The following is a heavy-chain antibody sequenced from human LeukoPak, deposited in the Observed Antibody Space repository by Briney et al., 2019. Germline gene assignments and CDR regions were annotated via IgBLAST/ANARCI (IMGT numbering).Heavy chain of an antibody. Sequence: SETLSLTCAVYGGSFSGDYWSWGRQPPGKGLEWSGEINHSGSTNYNPSLKSRVTLSVDTSKNQFSLTLSSVTAADTAVYYCARVDYGDYSKDFDYWGQGTLVTVSS. CDR1: GGSFSGDY. V-gene: IGHV4-34*01. J-gene: IGHJ4*02. CDR2: INHSGST. D-gene: IGHD4-17*01. CDR3: ARVDYGDYSKDFDY.